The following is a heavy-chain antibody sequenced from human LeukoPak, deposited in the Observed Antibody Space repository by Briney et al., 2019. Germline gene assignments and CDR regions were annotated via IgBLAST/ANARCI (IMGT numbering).Heavy chain of an antibody. J-gene: IGHJ6*04. CDR2: INQDGSEK. Sequence: GGSLRLSCAASGFTFTTNWMTRVRQAPGKGLEWVATINQDGSEKYYVDSVKGRFTISRDNAKNSLFLQMNSLRAEDKAAYYCPRGFYYGLDVWGKGTTVTVSS. V-gene: IGHV3-7*01. CDR3: PRGFYYGLDV. CDR1: GFTFTTNW.